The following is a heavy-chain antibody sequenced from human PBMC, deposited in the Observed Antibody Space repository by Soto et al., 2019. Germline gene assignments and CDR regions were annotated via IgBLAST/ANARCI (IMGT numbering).Heavy chain of an antibody. V-gene: IGHV3-23*01. J-gene: IGHJ4*02. D-gene: IGHD6-6*01. Sequence: PGGSLRLSCAASEFTFSSYAMTWVRQAPGKGLEWVSVISASGGSTYYADSVKGRFTISRDNSKNTVYLQMNSLRADDTAVYYCARQAARNYIDSWGQGNSVTVSS. CDR2: ISASGGST. CDR3: ARQAARNYIDS. CDR1: EFTFSSYA.